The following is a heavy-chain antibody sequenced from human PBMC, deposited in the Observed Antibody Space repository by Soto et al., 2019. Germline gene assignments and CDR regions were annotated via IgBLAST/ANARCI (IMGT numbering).Heavy chain of an antibody. CDR1: GGSISSYY. CDR2: IYYSGST. D-gene: IGHD4-17*01. Sequence: PSETLSLTCTVSGGSISSYYWSWIRQPPGKGLEWIGYIYYSGSTYYNPSLKSRVTISVDTSKNQFSLKLSSVTAADTAVYYCERIIPYSVTTLYFDYWGQGTLVTVSS. J-gene: IGHJ4*02. V-gene: IGHV4-59*12. CDR3: ERIIPYSVTTLYFDY.